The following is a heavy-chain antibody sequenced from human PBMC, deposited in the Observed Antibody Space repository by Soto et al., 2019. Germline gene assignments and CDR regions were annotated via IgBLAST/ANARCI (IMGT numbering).Heavy chain of an antibody. CDR3: AREGGDFVQVPYS. Sequence: QVRLQESGPTLVRPSQTLSLTCSVSGVSIKRGDYYWSWIRQSPGRGLECIGSIYYNGDTNYNPSLGSRVMMSVDTSKNQFFLDLQSVVAADTAVYFFAREGGDFVQVPYSWGQGTLITVSS. V-gene: IGHV4-30-4*01. D-gene: IGHD2-8*02. J-gene: IGHJ4*02. CDR2: IYYNGDT. CDR1: GVSIKRGDYY.